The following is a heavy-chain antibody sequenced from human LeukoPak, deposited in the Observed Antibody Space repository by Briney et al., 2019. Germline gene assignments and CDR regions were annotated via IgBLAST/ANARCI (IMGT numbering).Heavy chain of an antibody. CDR2: ISASGTLT. V-gene: IGHV3-48*03. CDR1: GFSFSSYE. D-gene: IGHD3-22*01. CDR3: ARGRYDSRIFDY. Sequence: GGSLRLSCAASGFSFSSYEMNWVRQAPGKGLEWISYISASGTLTHYADSVEGRFTISRDNAKNSLYLQMNSLRGEDTAVYYCARGRYDSRIFDYWGQGTLVTVSS. J-gene: IGHJ4*02.